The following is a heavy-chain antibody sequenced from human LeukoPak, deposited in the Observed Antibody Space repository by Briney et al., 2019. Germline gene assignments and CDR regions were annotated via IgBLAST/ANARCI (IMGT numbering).Heavy chain of an antibody. V-gene: IGHV4-59*12. CDR2: IYYSGST. J-gene: IGHJ5*02. CDR1: GGSISSYY. D-gene: IGHD6-13*01. CDR3: ARACSSSWYLGNWFDP. Sequence: SETLSLTCTVSGGSISSYYWSWIRQPPGKGLEWIGYIYYSGSTNYNPSLKSRVTISVDTSKNQFSLKLSSVTAADTAVYYRARACSSSWYLGNWFDPWGQGTLVTVSS.